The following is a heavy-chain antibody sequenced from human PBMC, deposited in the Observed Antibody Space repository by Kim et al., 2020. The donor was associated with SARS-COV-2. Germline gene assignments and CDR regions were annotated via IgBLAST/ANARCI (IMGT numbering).Heavy chain of an antibody. CDR2: IWYDGSNK. CDR1: GFTFSSYG. V-gene: IGHV3-33*06. J-gene: IGHJ4*02. CDR3: AKDLGYSGYDCFDY. D-gene: IGHD5-12*01. Sequence: GGSLRLSCAASGFTFSSYGMHWVRQAPGKGLEWVAVIWYDGSNKYYADSVKGRFTISRDNSKNTLYLQMNSLRAEDTAVYYCAKDLGYSGYDCFDYWGQGTLVTVSS.